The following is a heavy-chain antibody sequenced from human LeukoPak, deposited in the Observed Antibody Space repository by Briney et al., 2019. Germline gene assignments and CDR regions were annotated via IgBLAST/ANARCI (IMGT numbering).Heavy chain of an antibody. J-gene: IGHJ6*02. CDR2: ISYDGSNK. Sequence: WGSLRLSCAASGFAFSNSGWHWVRQAPGKGLEWVAVISYDGSNKYYADSVKGRFTFSRDNSKHTLYLQMSSLRAEDTAVYYCAKEKGIYCSSIDCSPGMEVWGQGTTPTVSS. CDR1: GFAFSNSG. D-gene: IGHD2-2*01. V-gene: IGHV3-30*18. CDR3: AKEKGIYCSSIDCSPGMEV.